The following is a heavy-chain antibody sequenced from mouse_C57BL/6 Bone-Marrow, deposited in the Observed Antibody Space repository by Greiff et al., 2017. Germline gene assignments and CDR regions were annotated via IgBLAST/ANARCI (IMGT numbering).Heavy chain of an antibody. J-gene: IGHJ1*03. V-gene: IGHV1-72*01. CDR3: ASIYYYGSSYFYWYFDV. Sequence: QVQLQPGAELVKPGASVKLSCKASGYTFTSYWMHWVKQRPGRGLEWIGRIDPNSGGTKYTEKFKSKATLTVDKPSSTAYMQLSSLTSEDSAVYYCASIYYYGSSYFYWYFDVWGTGTTVTVSS. CDR1: GYTFTSYW. D-gene: IGHD1-1*01. CDR2: IDPNSGGT.